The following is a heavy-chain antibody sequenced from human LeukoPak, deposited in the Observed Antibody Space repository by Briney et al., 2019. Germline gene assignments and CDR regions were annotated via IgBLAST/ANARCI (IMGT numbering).Heavy chain of an antibody. CDR1: GFTSSSYS. V-gene: IGHV3-21*01. Sequence: GGSLRLSCAASGFTSSSYSMNWVRQAPGKGLEWVSSLSSSSGYIYYADSVKGRFTISRDNAKNSLYLQMNSLRAEATAVYYCARVDGYSYGYAFDYWGQGTLVTVSS. CDR2: LSSSSGYI. CDR3: ARVDGYSYGYAFDY. J-gene: IGHJ4*02. D-gene: IGHD5-18*01.